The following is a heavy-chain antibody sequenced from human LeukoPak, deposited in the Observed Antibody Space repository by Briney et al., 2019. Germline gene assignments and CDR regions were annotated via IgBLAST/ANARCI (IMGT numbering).Heavy chain of an antibody. CDR3: SRGLAGTGFDY. V-gene: IGHV6-1*01. Sequence: SQTLSLTCAISGDSVSRNGAGWNWIRQSPSRGLEWLGRTYYLSKGYTEYAASVKSRITINADTSKNQVSLQLNSVTPEDTAVYYCSRGLAGTGFDYWGQGTLVTVSS. J-gene: IGHJ4*02. CDR2: TYYLSKGYT. D-gene: IGHD6-19*01. CDR1: GDSVSRNGAG.